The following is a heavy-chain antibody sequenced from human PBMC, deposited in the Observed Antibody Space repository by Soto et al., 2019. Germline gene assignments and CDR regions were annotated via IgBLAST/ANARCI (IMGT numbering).Heavy chain of an antibody. D-gene: IGHD3-22*01. Sequence: QVQLVQSGAEGKKPGSSVKVSCKASGGTFSSYAISWVRQAPGPGLEWMGGIIPIFGTANYAQKFQGRVTITADKSTSTAYMERSSLRSEDTAVYYCAPYYDDSSGYVDPNWFDPWGQGTLVTVSS. CDR1: GGTFSSYA. J-gene: IGHJ5*02. CDR2: IIPIFGTA. CDR3: APYYDDSSGYVDPNWFDP. V-gene: IGHV1-69*06.